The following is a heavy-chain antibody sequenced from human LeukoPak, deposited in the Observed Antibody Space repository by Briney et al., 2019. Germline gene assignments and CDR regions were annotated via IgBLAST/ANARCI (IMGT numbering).Heavy chain of an antibody. Sequence: SETLSLTCTVSGGSISSHYWGWIRQPPGKGLEWIGYIYYSGSTNYNPSLKSRVTISIDTSKNQFSLKLSSVTAADTAVYYCARETRLSFDYWGQGTLVTVSS. D-gene: IGHD2/OR15-2a*01. CDR3: ARETRLSFDY. J-gene: IGHJ4*02. V-gene: IGHV4-59*11. CDR2: IYYSGST. CDR1: GGSISSHY.